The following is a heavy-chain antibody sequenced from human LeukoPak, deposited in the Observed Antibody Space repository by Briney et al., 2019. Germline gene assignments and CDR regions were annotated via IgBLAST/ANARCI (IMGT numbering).Heavy chain of an antibody. CDR3: AREFTTLDY. CDR1: GFTFSYYA. Sequence: GGSLRLSCAASGFTFSYYAMHWVRQAPGKGLEWVALISYDGTNKYYADSVKGRFTISRDNSKNTLYLQMNSLRAEDTAVYYCAREFTTLDYWGQGTLVTVSS. CDR2: ISYDGTNK. V-gene: IGHV3-30-3*01. D-gene: IGHD1-14*01. J-gene: IGHJ4*02.